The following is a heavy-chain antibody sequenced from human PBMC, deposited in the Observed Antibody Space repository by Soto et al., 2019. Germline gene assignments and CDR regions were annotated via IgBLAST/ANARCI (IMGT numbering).Heavy chain of an antibody. Sequence: GGSLRLSCAASGFTFSDFYMTWVRQAPGKGLEWLSYISINSNHKEYGDSVKGRHTISRDNAKNSLYLQMNSLRANDTAVYYCVRGGGGGQFDYWGQGTLVTVSS. CDR3: VRGGGGGQFDY. CDR1: GFTFSDFY. CDR2: ISINSNHK. V-gene: IGHV3-11*06. D-gene: IGHD2-21*01. J-gene: IGHJ4*02.